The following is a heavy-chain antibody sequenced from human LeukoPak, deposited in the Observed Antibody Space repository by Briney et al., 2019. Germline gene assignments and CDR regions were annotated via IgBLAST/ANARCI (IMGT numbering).Heavy chain of an antibody. J-gene: IGHJ3*02. CDR2: ISSSSSYI. CDR3: ARQWFSTIFGVVTTHDAFDI. Sequence: GGSLRLSYAASGFTFSSYSMNWVRQAPGKGLEWVSSISSSSSYIYYADSVKGRFTISRDSAKNSLYLQMNSLRAEDTAVYYCARQWFSTIFGVVTTHDAFDIWGQGTMVTVSS. V-gene: IGHV3-21*01. D-gene: IGHD3-3*01. CDR1: GFTFSSYS.